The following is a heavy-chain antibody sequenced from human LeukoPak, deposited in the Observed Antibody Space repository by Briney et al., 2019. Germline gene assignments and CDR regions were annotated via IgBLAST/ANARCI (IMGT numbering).Heavy chain of an antibody. CDR2: ISPKSGYT. Sequence: ASVKVSCKASGYTFTDFYVHWVRQAPGQGLEWMGWISPKSGYTSYAQKFQDRVTLTRDTSINTAYMELNRLRSDDTAVYYCASPSYQSGGYYYFDFLGQGTLVTVSS. V-gene: IGHV1-2*02. CDR3: ASPSYQSGGYYYFDF. D-gene: IGHD3-22*01. CDR1: GYTFTDFY. J-gene: IGHJ4*02.